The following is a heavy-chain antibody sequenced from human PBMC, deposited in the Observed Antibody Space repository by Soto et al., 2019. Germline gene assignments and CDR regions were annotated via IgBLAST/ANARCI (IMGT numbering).Heavy chain of an antibody. CDR2: IDHSGST. CDR1: GGSFSGYY. CDR3: ANYFDRADGMDV. V-gene: IGHV4-34*01. D-gene: IGHD3-22*01. Sequence: SETLSLTCGVYGGSFSGYYWSWIRQPPGRGLEWIGEIDHSGSTNYNPSLKSRVTISIDASKNQFSLKLSSVTAADTAVYYCANYFDRADGMDVWGQGTTVTVSS. J-gene: IGHJ6*02.